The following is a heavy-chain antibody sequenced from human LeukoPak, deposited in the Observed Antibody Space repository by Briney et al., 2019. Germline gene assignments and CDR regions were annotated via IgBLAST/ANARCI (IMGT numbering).Heavy chain of an antibody. CDR1: GGSISSSSYY. CDR3: ASGPFDY. Sequence: PSETLSLTFTVSGGSISSSSYYWGWIRQPPGKGLEWIGEINHSGSTNYNPSLKSRVTISVDTSKNQFSLKLSSVTAADTAVYYCASGPFDYWGQGTLVTVSS. CDR2: INHSGST. V-gene: IGHV4-39*07. D-gene: IGHD3/OR15-3a*01. J-gene: IGHJ4*02.